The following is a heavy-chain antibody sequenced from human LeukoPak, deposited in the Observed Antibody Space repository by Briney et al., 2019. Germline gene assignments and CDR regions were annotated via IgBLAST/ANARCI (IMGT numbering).Heavy chain of an antibody. D-gene: IGHD1-7*01. J-gene: IGHJ3*02. Sequence: GRSLRLSCAASGFTFSSYGMHWVRQAPGKGLEWVAVIWYDGSNKYYADSVKGRFTIPRDNSKNTLYLQMNSLRAEDTAVYYCAKVYVPMGRTGTILGAFDIWGQGTMVTVSS. CDR2: IWYDGSNK. V-gene: IGHV3-33*06. CDR3: AKVYVPMGRTGTILGAFDI. CDR1: GFTFSSYG.